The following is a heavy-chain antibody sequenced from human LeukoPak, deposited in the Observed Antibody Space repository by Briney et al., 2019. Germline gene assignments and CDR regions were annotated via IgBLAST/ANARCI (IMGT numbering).Heavy chain of an antibody. CDR2: IYHTGRT. Sequence: KSSETLSLTCTISGGSVSDYYWSWIRQSPGKGLEWIGYIYHTGRTSYSPSLKSRVTISADTSQNQFSLKLSSVTAADTAVYYCASRKLGNDYWGQGTLVTVSS. CDR1: GGSVSDYY. CDR3: ASRKLGNDY. J-gene: IGHJ4*02. V-gene: IGHV4-59*02. D-gene: IGHD7-27*01.